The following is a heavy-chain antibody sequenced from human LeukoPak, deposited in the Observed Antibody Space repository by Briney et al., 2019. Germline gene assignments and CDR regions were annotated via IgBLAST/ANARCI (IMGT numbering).Heavy chain of an antibody. V-gene: IGHV3-11*04. CDR3: AKDFFGRRGFYMDV. CDR2: ISSSGSTI. Sequence: GGSLRLSCTASGFTFRDYYVTWIRQAPGKGLEWVSYISSSGSTIYYADSVKGRFTISRDNAKNSLYLQMNSLRVEDTAVYYCAKDFFGRRGFYMDVWGKGTTVTVSS. CDR1: GFTFRDYY. D-gene: IGHD3-10*01. J-gene: IGHJ6*03.